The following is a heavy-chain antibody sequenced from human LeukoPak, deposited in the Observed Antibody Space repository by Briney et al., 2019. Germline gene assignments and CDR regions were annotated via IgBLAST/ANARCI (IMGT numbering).Heavy chain of an antibody. CDR2: ISASGDNT. Sequence: QPGGSLRLSCAASGFTFSIYAMTWVRQAPGKGLEWVSTISASGDNTYYADSVKGRFTISRDNSKSTVYLQMNSLRAEDTAVYHCAKGLGYSAYDSLDYWGQGTLVTVSS. CDR3: AKGLGYSAYDSLDY. D-gene: IGHD5-12*01. V-gene: IGHV3-23*01. CDR1: GFTFSIYA. J-gene: IGHJ4*02.